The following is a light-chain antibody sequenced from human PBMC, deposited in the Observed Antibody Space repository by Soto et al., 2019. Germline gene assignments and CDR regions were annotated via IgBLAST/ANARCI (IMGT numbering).Light chain of an antibody. V-gene: IGKV3-20*01. J-gene: IGKJ1*01. CDR2: GAS. CDR1: HSVNSGY. Sequence: EIGLTQSPGTLSLSPGERATLSCRASHSVNSGYIAWYRQKPCHAPKLRIFGASTRATGIPDRFSGSGSGTDLTLTISRLEPEDFAVYLCHQYCFSPATFGQGTKVEIK. CDR3: HQYCFSPAT.